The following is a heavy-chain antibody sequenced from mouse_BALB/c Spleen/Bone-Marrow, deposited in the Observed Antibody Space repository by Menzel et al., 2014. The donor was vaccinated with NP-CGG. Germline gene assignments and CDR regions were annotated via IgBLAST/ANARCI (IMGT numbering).Heavy chain of an antibody. CDR1: GYTFTDYN. Sequence: DQKQQRGQEREKQGKTVKKKCKASGYTFTDYNMHWVKQTHGKSLEWIGYIYPYKGWKCNNQKFKSKATLTVDNSSSTAYMEPRSLTSEDSAVYYCARDGNYVAMDYWGQGTSVTVSS. V-gene: IGHV1S29*02. CDR3: ARDGNYVAMDY. D-gene: IGHD2-1*01. J-gene: IGHJ4*01. CDR2: IYPYKGWK.